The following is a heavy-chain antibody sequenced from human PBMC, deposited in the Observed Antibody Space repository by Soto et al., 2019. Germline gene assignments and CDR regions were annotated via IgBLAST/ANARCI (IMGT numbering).Heavy chain of an antibody. Sequence: QVQLVQSGAEVKKPGASVKVSCKVSGYTLTELSMHWVRQAPGKGLEWMGGFDPEDGETIYAQKFQGRVTMTEDTSTDTAYMELSSLRSEDTAVYYCATGPLMITFGGVIVQKPPDIWGQGTMVTVSS. J-gene: IGHJ3*02. V-gene: IGHV1-24*01. CDR3: ATGPLMITFGGVIVQKPPDI. CDR2: FDPEDGET. D-gene: IGHD3-16*02. CDR1: GYTLTELS.